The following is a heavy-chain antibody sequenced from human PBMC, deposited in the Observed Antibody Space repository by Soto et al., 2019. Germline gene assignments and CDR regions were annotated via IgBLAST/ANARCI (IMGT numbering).Heavy chain of an antibody. CDR3: ARLRLAFDI. D-gene: IGHD2-21*02. Sequence: QVQLQESGPGLVKPSETLSLTCTVSGGSISSYYWSWIRQPPGKGLEWIGYIYYSGSTDYNPSLRSRVTISVDTSKNQSSLKLSSVTAADTAVYYCARLRLAFDIWGQGTMVTVSS. J-gene: IGHJ3*02. V-gene: IGHV4-59*08. CDR2: IYYSGST. CDR1: GGSISSYY.